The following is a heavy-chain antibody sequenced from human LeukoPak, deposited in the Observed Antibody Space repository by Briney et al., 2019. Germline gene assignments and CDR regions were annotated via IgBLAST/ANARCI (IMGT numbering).Heavy chain of an antibody. Sequence: PGGSLRLSCAACGFTFSDYYMSWIRQAPGKGLEWVSYISSSGSTIYYADSVKGRFTISRDNAKNSLYLQMNSLRAEDTAVYYCARDLPSMTADDYWDQGTLVTVSS. CDR1: GFTFSDYY. V-gene: IGHV3-11*01. CDR2: ISSSGSTI. CDR3: ARDLPSMTADDY. J-gene: IGHJ4*02.